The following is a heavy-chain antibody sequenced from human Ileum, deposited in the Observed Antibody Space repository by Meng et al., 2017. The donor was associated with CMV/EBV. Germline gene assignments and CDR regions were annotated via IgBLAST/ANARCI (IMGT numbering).Heavy chain of an antibody. CDR1: GFTFSSYS. Sequence: GGSLRLSCAASGFTFSSYSMNWVRQAPGKGLEWVANIKEDGSENNYVDSVKGRFTISRDNAKNSLYLQMNSLRAEDTAVYYCARDNVARSRYSTFDYWGQGTLVTVSS. J-gene: IGHJ4*02. D-gene: IGHD3-16*02. CDR3: ARDNVARSRYSTFDY. CDR2: IKEDGSEN. V-gene: IGHV3-7*01.